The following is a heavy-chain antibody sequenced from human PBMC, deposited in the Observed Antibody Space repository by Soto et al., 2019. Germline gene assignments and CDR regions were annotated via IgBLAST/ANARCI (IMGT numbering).Heavy chain of an antibody. J-gene: IGHJ4*02. V-gene: IGHV3-66*01. CDR3: AKSISDYTIDY. CDR2: IFSGGST. Sequence: EVQLVESGGGLVQPGGSLRLSCGASGCTASNNYMSWVRQAPGKGLEWVSVIFSGGSTNYVDSVKGRFTISRDNSKNTLYLQMNSLRAEDTAVYYCAKSISDYTIDYWGQGTLVTVSS. CDR1: GCTASNNY. D-gene: IGHD4-4*01.